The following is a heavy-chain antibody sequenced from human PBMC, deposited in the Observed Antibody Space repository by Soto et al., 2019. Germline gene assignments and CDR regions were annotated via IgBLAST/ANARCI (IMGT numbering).Heavy chain of an antibody. D-gene: IGHD3-3*01. Sequence: EVQLVESGGGSAQPGGSLRLSCAASGFTFSNYWIHWVRQAPGKGPMWVSRINGVGTYTNYADSVRGRFSINRDNSENTVYLQMNSVRAEDTAMYYCVRDFRSSDFWGQGTPVTVSS. CDR3: VRDFRSSDF. V-gene: IGHV3-74*01. CDR2: INGVGTYT. CDR1: GFTFSNYW. J-gene: IGHJ4*02.